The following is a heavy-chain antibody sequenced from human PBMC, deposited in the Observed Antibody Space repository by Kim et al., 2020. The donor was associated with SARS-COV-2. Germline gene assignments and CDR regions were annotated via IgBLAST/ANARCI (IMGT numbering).Heavy chain of an antibody. CDR2: ISSTGSFV. V-gene: IGHV3-21*01. J-gene: IGHJ6*02. CDR3: VRDRFDSTGYYASYFFYYGMDV. Sequence: GGSLRLSCAAAGFNFTSYSMNWVRQAPGKGLEWVSSISSTGSFVNYADSVKGRFTISRDNAKKSLFLQMNSLTVEDTALYYCVRDRFDSTGYYASYFFYYGMDVWGLGTTVTVSS. D-gene: IGHD3-22*01. CDR1: GFNFTSYS.